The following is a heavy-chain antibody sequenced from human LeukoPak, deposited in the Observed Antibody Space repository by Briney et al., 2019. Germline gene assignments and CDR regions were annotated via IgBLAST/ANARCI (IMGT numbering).Heavy chain of an antibody. Sequence: ASVKDSCKASGYTFTSYGISWVRQAPGQGLEWMGWISAYNGNTNYAQKLQGRVTTTTDTSTSTAYMELRSLRSDDTAVYYCARDRAGDYVWFDPWGQGTLVTVSS. V-gene: IGHV1-18*01. CDR3: ARDRAGDYVWFDP. J-gene: IGHJ5*02. CDR2: ISAYNGNT. CDR1: GYTFTSYG. D-gene: IGHD4-17*01.